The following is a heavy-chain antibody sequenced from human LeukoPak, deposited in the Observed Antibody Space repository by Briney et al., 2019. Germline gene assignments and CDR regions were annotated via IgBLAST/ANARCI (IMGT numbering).Heavy chain of an antibody. CDR2: ISHDGSHK. CDR3: ARDIAFDGTRPPDY. CDR1: GFTFSSYA. V-gene: IGHV3-30*04. Sequence: GGSLRLSCAASGFTFSSYAMHWVRQAPGKGLEWVAVISHDGSHKCYAASVKGRFTISRDNPKNTLFLQMNSLRPEDTAVYYCARDIAFDGTRPPDYWGQGTLVTVSS. J-gene: IGHJ4*02. D-gene: IGHD3-3*02.